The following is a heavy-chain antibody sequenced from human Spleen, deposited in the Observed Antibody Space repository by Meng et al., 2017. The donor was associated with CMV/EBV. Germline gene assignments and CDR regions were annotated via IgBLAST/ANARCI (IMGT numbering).Heavy chain of an antibody. J-gene: IGHJ6*02. CDR3: TKGTPYDYWSGYAGYYYALDV. CDR1: GFTFDDYT. D-gene: IGHD3/OR15-3a*01. CDR2: ISWNGGTT. Sequence: GESLKISCAASGFTFDDYTMHWVRQRPGKGLEWVSHISWNGGTTNYADSVRGRFIISRDNSKNSLYLQMDSLRSEDTALYYCTKGTPYDYWSGYAGYYYALDVWGQGTMVTVSS. V-gene: IGHV3-43*01.